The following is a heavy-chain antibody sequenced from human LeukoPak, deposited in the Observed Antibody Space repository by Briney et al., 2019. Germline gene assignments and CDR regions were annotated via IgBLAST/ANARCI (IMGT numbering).Heavy chain of an antibody. CDR1: GYTFTSYD. CDR3: ATGLQGYYYMDV. D-gene: IGHD4-11*01. CDR2: MNPNSGNT. V-gene: IGHV1-8*03. Sequence: ASVKVSCKASGYTFTSYDINWVRQATGQGLEWMGWMNPNSGNTGYAQKFQGRVTITRNTSISTAYMELSSLRSEDTAVYYCATGLQGYYYMDVWGKGTTVTVSS. J-gene: IGHJ6*03.